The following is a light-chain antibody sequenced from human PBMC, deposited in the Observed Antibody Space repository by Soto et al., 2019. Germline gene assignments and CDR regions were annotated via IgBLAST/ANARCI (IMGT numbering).Light chain of an antibody. CDR3: QQHGSYPLT. V-gene: IGKV3-20*01. CDR2: GVS. Sequence: ENVLTQSPGTLSLSPGERATLSCRASQSISSSFLAWYQQKPGQAPRLLIYGVSSRATGIPDRFSGSGSGTDFTLTISRLEPEDVAVYYCQQHGSYPLTFGGGTRWIS. J-gene: IGKJ4*01. CDR1: QSISSSF.